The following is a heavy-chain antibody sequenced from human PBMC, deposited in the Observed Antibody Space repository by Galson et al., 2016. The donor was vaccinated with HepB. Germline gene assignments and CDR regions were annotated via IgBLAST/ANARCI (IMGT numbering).Heavy chain of an antibody. J-gene: IGHJ4*02. Sequence: SLRLSCAASGFTFSGYSMSWVRQAPGKGLEWVSSITSYGSHIFYADSVMGRFTISRDNAKNALYLQMNRLRAEDTAVYYCARPVDSRGDPFNHWGQGTMVTVSS. CDR1: GFTFSGYS. D-gene: IGHD5-12*01. CDR3: ARPVDSRGDPFNH. V-gene: IGHV3-21*01. CDR2: ITSYGSHI.